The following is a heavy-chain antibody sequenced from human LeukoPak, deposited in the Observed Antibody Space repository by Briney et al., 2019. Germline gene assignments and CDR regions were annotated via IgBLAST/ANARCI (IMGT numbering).Heavy chain of an antibody. CDR2: ISGSGGST. J-gene: IGHJ4*02. CDR1: GFTFSSYA. V-gene: IGHV3-23*01. Sequence: GGSLRLPCAASGFTFSSYAMSWVRQAPGKGLEWVSAISGSGGSTYYADSVKGRFTISRDNSKNTLYLQMNSLRAEDTAVYYCAKVVTIIAVAGELDYWGQGTLVTVSS. D-gene: IGHD6-19*01. CDR3: AKVVTIIAVAGELDY.